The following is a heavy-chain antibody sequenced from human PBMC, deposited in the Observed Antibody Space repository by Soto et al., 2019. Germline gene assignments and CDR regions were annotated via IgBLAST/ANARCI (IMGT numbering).Heavy chain of an antibody. Sequence: ASVKVSCKASGYTFTSYGISWVRQAPGQGLEWMGWISAYNGNTNYAQKLQGRVTMTTDTSTSTAYMELRSLRSDDTAVYYCARGPLFITMIVVGVDYWGQGTLVTVSS. D-gene: IGHD3-22*01. V-gene: IGHV1-18*01. CDR1: GYTFTSYG. CDR2: ISAYNGNT. J-gene: IGHJ4*02. CDR3: ARGPLFITMIVVGVDY.